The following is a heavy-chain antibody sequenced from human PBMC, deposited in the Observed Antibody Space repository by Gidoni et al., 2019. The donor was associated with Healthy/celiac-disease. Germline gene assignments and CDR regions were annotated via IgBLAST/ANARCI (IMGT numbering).Heavy chain of an antibody. CDR2: IYYSGST. J-gene: IGHJ3*02. Sequence: QVQLQESGPGLVKPSETLSLTCTVSGGSIRSYYWSWIRQPPGKGLEWIGYIYYSGSTNYNPSLKSRVTISVDTSKNQFSLKLSSVTAADTAVYYCASSGVLARAVRGVIADDAFDIWGQGTMVTVSS. CDR3: ASSGVLARAVRGVIADDAFDI. D-gene: IGHD3-10*01. V-gene: IGHV4-59*01. CDR1: GGSIRSYY.